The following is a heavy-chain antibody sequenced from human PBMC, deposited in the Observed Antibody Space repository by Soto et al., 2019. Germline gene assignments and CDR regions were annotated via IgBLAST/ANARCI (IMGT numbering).Heavy chain of an antibody. J-gene: IGHJ5*02. V-gene: IGHV1-24*01. Sequence: ASVKVSCKVSGYTLTELSMHWVRQAPGKGLEWMGGFDPEDGETIYAQKFQGRVTMTEDTSTDTAYMELSSLRSEDTAVYYCATPYCSGGSCSKENWFDPWGQGTLVTVSS. CDR1: GYTLTELS. CDR3: ATPYCSGGSCSKENWFDP. D-gene: IGHD2-15*01. CDR2: FDPEDGET.